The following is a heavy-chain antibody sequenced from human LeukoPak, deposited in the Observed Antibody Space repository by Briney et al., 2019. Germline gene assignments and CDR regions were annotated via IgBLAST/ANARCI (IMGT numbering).Heavy chain of an antibody. V-gene: IGHV3-21*01. Sequence: GGTLRLSCAASGFTFSSYSMSWVRQAPGKGLEWVSSISTSSSYIYYADSVKGRFTISRDNAKNSLYLQMNSLRAEDTAVYYCAKSADNYYYYYMDVWGKGTTVTVSS. CDR3: AKSADNYYYYYMDV. D-gene: IGHD3-3*01. CDR2: ISTSSSYI. J-gene: IGHJ6*03. CDR1: GFTFSSYS.